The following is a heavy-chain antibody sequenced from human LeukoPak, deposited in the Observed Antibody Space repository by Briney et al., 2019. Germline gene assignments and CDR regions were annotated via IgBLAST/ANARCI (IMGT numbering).Heavy chain of an antibody. CDR3: ARDVLLWFGESRGYYYGMDV. CDR1: GFTFSSYS. D-gene: IGHD3-10*01. CDR2: ISSSSSYI. V-gene: IGHV3-21*01. Sequence: GGSLRLSCAASGFTFSSYSMNWVRQAPGKGLEWVSSISSSSSYIYYADSAKGRFTISRDNAKNSLYLQMNSLRAEDTAVYYCARDVLLWFGESRGYYYGMDVWGQGTTVTVSS. J-gene: IGHJ6*02.